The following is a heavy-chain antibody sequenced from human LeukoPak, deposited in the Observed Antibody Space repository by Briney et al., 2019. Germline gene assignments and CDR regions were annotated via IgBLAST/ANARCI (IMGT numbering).Heavy chain of an antibody. J-gene: IGHJ4*02. CDR2: ISGSSSYT. CDR3: ARGTTGGYSPSH. D-gene: IGHD5-12*01. V-gene: IGHV3-21*01. Sequence: GGSLRLSCAASGFTFSSYGMHWVRQAPGKGLEWVSSISGSSSYTFYADSVRGRFTISRDNAKNSLYLQMNSLRAEGTAVYYCARGTTGGYSPSHWGQGTLVTVSS. CDR1: GFTFSSYG.